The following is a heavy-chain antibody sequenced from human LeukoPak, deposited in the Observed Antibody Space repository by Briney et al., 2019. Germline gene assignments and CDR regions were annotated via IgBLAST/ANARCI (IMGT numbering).Heavy chain of an antibody. V-gene: IGHV1-58*02. CDR1: GFTFTSSA. CDR3: AAVDYSNYVVY. J-gene: IGHJ4*02. CDR2: IVVGSGNT. Sequence: SVKVSCKASGFTFTSSAMQWLRQARGQRLEWIGWIVVGSGNTNYAQKFQERVTITRDMSTSTAYMELSSLRSEDTAVYYCAAVDYSNYVVYWGQGTLVTVSS. D-gene: IGHD4-11*01.